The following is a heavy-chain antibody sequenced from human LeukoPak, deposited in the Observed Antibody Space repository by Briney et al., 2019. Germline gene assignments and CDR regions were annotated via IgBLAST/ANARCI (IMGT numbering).Heavy chain of an antibody. Sequence: PSETLSLTCAVYGGSFSGYYWSWIRQPPGKGLEWIGEINHSGSTNYNPSLKSRVTISVDTSKNQFSLKLSSVTAADTAVYYCAGEYYDSSGYYGMDVWGQGTTVTVSS. J-gene: IGHJ6*02. CDR3: AGEYYDSSGYYGMDV. V-gene: IGHV4-34*01. CDR2: INHSGST. CDR1: GGSFSGYY. D-gene: IGHD3-22*01.